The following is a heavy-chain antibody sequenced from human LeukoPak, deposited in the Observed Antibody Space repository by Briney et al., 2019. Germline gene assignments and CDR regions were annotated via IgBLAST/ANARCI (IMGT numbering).Heavy chain of an antibody. D-gene: IGHD3-22*01. Sequence: ASVKVSCKASGGASSSYAISWVRQAPGQGLEWMGGIIPIFGTANYAQKFQGRVTITTDESTSTAYMELSSLRSEDTAVYYCASTYDSSGYYYYNFDYWGQGTLVTVSS. CDR1: GGASSSYA. CDR2: IIPIFGTA. V-gene: IGHV1-69*05. CDR3: ASTYDSSGYYYYNFDY. J-gene: IGHJ4*02.